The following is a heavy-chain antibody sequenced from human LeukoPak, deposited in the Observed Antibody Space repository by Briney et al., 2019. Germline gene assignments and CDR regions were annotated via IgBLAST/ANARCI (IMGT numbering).Heavy chain of an antibody. J-gene: IGHJ4*02. CDR2: MYTGGTT. D-gene: IGHD3-16*01. CDR1: GFTVSGTH. CDR3: AKDEATSGGGLAS. Sequence: PGGSLRLSCAASGFTVSGTHMSWVRQAPGKGLGWVSAMYTGGTTYYADSVQGRFTISRDNSKNTLYLQMNSLRAEDTAVYYCAKDEATSGGGLASWGQGTLVTVSP. V-gene: IGHV3-53*01.